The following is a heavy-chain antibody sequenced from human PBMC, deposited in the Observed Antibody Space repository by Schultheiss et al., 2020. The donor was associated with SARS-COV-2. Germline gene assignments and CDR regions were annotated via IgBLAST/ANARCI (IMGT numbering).Heavy chain of an antibody. D-gene: IGHD3-10*01. CDR1: GFTFSSYS. CDR3: ARDYVIWFGDFRGDHYYGMDV. CDR2: ISSSSSYI. V-gene: IGHV3-21*01. J-gene: IGHJ6*02. Sequence: GGSLRLSCAASGFTFSSYSMNWVRQAPGKGLEWVSAISSSSSYIYYADSVKGRFTISRDNAKNSLYLQMNSLRAEDTAVYYCARDYVIWFGDFRGDHYYGMDVWGQGTTVTVSS.